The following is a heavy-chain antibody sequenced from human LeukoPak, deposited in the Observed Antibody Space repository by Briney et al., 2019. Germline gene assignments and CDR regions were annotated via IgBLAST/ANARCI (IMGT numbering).Heavy chain of an antibody. V-gene: IGHV3-30*18. CDR3: AKEVRGDAFDI. J-gene: IGHJ3*02. CDR2: ISYDGSNK. Sequence: PGGSLRLSCVASEFTFRSYDMHWVHQAPGKGLEWVAVISYDGSNKDYADSVKGRFTISRDNTKNTLFLQMNSLRAEDTAVYYCAKEVRGDAFDIWGQGTMVTVSS. D-gene: IGHD3-16*01. CDR1: EFTFRSYD.